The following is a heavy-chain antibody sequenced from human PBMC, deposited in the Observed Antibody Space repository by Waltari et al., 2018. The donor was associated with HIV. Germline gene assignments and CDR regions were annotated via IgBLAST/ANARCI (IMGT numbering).Heavy chain of an antibody. D-gene: IGHD4-17*01. CDR1: GFTFSNAW. J-gene: IGHJ4*02. V-gene: IGHV3-15*01. CDR2: IKSKTDGGTT. CDR3: TTETTTVTFDY. Sequence: EVQLVESGGGLVKPGGSLRLSCAASGFTFSNAWMSWVRQAPGKGLEWVGRIKSKTDGGTTDYAATVKGRFTISREDSKNTLYLQMNSLKTEDTAVYYCTTETTTVTFDYWGQGTLVTVSS.